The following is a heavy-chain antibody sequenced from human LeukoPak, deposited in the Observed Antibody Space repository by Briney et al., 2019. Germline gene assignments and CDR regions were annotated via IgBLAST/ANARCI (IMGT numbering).Heavy chain of an antibody. Sequence: SGGSLRLSCAASGFTFDNFAMHWVRQVPGKGLEWVSGITWNGGSIGYADSVKGRFTISRDNAKNSLCLQMNSLRAEDTALFYCAKGGCSGGSCFHAALDYWGPGTLVTVSS. CDR3: AKGGCSGGSCFHAALDY. D-gene: IGHD2-15*01. J-gene: IGHJ4*02. V-gene: IGHV3-9*01. CDR1: GFTFDNFA. CDR2: ITWNGGSI.